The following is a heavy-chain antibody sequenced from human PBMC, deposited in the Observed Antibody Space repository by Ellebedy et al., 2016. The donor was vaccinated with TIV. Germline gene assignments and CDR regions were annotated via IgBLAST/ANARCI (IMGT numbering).Heavy chain of an antibody. Sequence: GESLKISCAASGFSVSSNYVSWVRQAPGKGLDWVSYIYNGDSTYHADSVKGRFTISRDNSKNTVSLQMNSLRVEDTAVYYCARVRSSAFENWGQGTMVTVSS. V-gene: IGHV3-53*01. CDR2: IYNGDST. CDR3: ARVRSSAFEN. J-gene: IGHJ3*02. CDR1: GFSVSSNY.